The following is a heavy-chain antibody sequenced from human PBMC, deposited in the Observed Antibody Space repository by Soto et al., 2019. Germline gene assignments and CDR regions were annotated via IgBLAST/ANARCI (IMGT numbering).Heavy chain of an antibody. CDR1: GFTFADYA. V-gene: IGHV3-49*03. J-gene: IGHJ6*02. CDR2: IKSKVYGETT. CDR3: TTSGDTSRYYYYAIDG. Sequence: GGFLRLSCTGSGFTFADYAMSWFRKAPGKGLDWVGFIKSKVYGETTEYAASVKGRFTFSRDDSKGVAYLQMNSLKTEDTAVYYCTTSGDTSRYYYYAIDGWGQGTTVTVSS. D-gene: IGHD2-2*01.